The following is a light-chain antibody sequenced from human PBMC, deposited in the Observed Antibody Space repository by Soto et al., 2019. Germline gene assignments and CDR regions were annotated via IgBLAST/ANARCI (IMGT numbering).Light chain of an antibody. CDR3: QQYSTYPLT. V-gene: IGKV1-5*01. CDR1: QSITTC. Sequence: DIQMTQSPSTLSASIGDRVTSTCRASQSITTCLAWYQQKPGKAPQILIYDASKLEPGVPSRLSGGGSGTEFTLTISSLQPDDFATYYCQQYSTYPLTFGGGTRVEIK. J-gene: IGKJ4*01. CDR2: DAS.